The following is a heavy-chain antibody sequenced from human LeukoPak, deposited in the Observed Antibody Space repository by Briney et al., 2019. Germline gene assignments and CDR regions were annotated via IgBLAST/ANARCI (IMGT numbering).Heavy chain of an antibody. CDR3: TRSCAGTTAPGGY. CDR1: GFTFSSSA. D-gene: IGHD1-1*01. CDR2: IRSKANSYAT. Sequence: GGSLTPSCAASGFTFSSSAMHWVRQASGKGLEWVGRIRSKANSYATAYAASVKGRFTISRDDSKNTAYLQMNSLKTEDTAVYYCTRSCAGTTAPGGYWGQGTLVTVSS. J-gene: IGHJ4*02. V-gene: IGHV3-73*01.